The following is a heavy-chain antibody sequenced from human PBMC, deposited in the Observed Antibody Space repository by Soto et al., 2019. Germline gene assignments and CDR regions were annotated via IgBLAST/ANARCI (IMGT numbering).Heavy chain of an antibody. Sequence: QVQLVQSGAEVKKPGSSVKVSCKASGGTFSSYAISWVRQAPGQGLEWMGGIIPIFGTANYAQKFQGRVTITADESTSTAYMELSSLRSEDTAVYYCPSNSVVVVATRYGMDVWGQGTTVTVSS. V-gene: IGHV1-69*12. J-gene: IGHJ6*02. CDR1: GGTFSSYA. D-gene: IGHD2-15*01. CDR2: IIPIFGTA. CDR3: PSNSVVVVATRYGMDV.